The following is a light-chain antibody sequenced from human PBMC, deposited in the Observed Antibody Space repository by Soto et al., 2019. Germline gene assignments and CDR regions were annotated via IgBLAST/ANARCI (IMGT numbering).Light chain of an antibody. CDR2: VAS. CDR1: QSVNTF. CDR3: QQSSNSPLT. J-gene: IGKJ4*01. V-gene: IGKV3-11*01. Sequence: EIVLTQSPATLSLSPGERATLSCRASQSVNTFLAWYQQKPGQAPRLLIYVASNRATGIPARFSGSGSGTDVTLTLSSLEPEDFAVYYCQQSSNSPLTLGGGTKVEIK.